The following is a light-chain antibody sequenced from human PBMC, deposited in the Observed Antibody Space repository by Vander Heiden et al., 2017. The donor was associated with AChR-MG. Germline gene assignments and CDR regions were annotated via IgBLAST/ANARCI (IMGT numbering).Light chain of an antibody. CDR3: QSYDSSLSRGV. V-gene: IGLV1-40*01. J-gene: IGLJ3*02. CDR1: SSNVGAGQD. CDR2: NNI. Sequence: QSVLTQPPSVSGAPGPTVTISCAGSSSNVGAGQDVHWYHQLPGAAPKLLIYNNIHRPSGVPDRFSGSKSGTSASLAITGLQAEDEADYYCQSYDSSLSRGVFGGGTKLTVL.